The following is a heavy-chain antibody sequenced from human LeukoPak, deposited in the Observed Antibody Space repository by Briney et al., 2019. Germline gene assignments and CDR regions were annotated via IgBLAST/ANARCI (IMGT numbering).Heavy chain of an antibody. V-gene: IGHV1-69*06. CDR1: GYTFTSYD. CDR3: ARGRYCSGGSCQSAYFDY. J-gene: IGHJ4*02. Sequence: SVKVSCKASGYTFTSYDINWVRQATGQGLEWMGGIIPIFGTANYAQKFQGRVTITADKSTSTAYMELSSLRSEDTAVYYCARGRYCSGGSCQSAYFDYWGQGTLVTVSS. CDR2: IIPIFGTA. D-gene: IGHD2-15*01.